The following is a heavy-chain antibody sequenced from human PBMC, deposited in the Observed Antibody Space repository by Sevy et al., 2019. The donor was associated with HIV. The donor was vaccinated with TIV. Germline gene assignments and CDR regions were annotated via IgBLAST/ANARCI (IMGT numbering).Heavy chain of an antibody. V-gene: IGHV4-38-2*02. D-gene: IGHD3-10*01. J-gene: IGHJ3*02. CDR3: ARDRDSMVRGVFDAFDI. Sequence: SETLSLTCAVSGYSISSGYYWGWIRQPPGKGLEWIGSIYHSGSTYYNPSLKSRVTISVDTSKNQFSLKLSSVTAADTAVYYCARDRDSMVRGVFDAFDIWGQGTMVTVSS. CDR1: GYSISSGYY. CDR2: IYHSGST.